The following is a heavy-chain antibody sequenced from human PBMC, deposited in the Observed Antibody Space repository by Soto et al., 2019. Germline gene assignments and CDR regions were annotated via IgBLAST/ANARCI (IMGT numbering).Heavy chain of an antibody. CDR2: ISGSGNYT. J-gene: IGHJ4*02. CDR3: AREGINNYNEYYFDS. V-gene: IGHV3-21*01. D-gene: IGHD4-4*01. Sequence: GGSLRLSCAASGFTFSSYGMHWVRQAPGKGLEWVSSISGSGNYTHYADFLRGRFTISRDNAKTSLYLQMNSLRAEDTAVYYCAREGINNYNEYYFDSWGQGTVVTVSS. CDR1: GFTFSSYG.